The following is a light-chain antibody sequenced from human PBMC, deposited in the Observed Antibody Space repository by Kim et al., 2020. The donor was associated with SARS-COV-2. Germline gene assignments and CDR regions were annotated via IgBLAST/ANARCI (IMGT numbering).Light chain of an antibody. J-gene: IGLJ3*02. Sequence: QAGLTQPPSLSKGLRQTATLTCTGNSNNVGNQGVVWLQQHQGHPPKLLSYRNNNRPSGISERLSASRSGNTASLTITGLQPEDEADYYCSAWDSSLSAWVFGGGTQLTVL. CDR3: SAWDSSLSAWV. CDR1: SNNVGNQG. V-gene: IGLV10-54*01. CDR2: RNN.